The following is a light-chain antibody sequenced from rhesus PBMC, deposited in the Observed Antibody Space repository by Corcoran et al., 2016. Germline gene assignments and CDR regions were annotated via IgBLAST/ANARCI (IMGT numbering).Light chain of an antibody. CDR2: GAS. Sequence: DIQMTQSPSSLSASVGDTVTITCRPSQGISTWLAWDQQAPGKAPKLLIYGASSLQIGVPSRLSGSGTGTHFSFTISSLQSEDFAIYSCQQYSSRPYSFGQGTKVEI. CDR1: QGISTW. J-gene: IGKJ2*01. V-gene: IGKV1-22*01. CDR3: QQYSSRPYS.